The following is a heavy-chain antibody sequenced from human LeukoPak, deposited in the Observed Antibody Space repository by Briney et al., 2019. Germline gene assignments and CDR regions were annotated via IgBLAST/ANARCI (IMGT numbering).Heavy chain of an antibody. V-gene: IGHV3-30-3*01. J-gene: IGHJ4*02. CDR3: ARDLSGGGLDY. CDR2: ISYDGSNE. D-gene: IGHD3-10*01. CDR1: GFTFSSYA. Sequence: GGSLRLSCAASGFTFSSYAMSWVRQAPGKGLECVAVISYDGSNEHYADSVKGRFTISRDNSKNTLYLQMNSLRVEDTAVYYCARDLSGGGLDYWGQGTLVTVSS.